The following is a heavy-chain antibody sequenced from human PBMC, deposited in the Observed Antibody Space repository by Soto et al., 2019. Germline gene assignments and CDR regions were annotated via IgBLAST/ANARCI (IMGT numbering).Heavy chain of an antibody. CDR3: AMPVYAQDVWHHIYDI. CDR2: INPRDSDV. Sequence: PVEPQRISCKGFDCKFVSYCIGWVRQMPGKGLDWMGVINPRDSDVKYSPPFEGQVTISADKSINTDFLQWRSMKAPDTAMYYWAMPVYAQDVWHHIYDIWGKGTGVPVSS. J-gene: IGHJ3*02. D-gene: IGHD3-3*01. V-gene: IGHV5-51*01. CDR1: DCKFVSYC.